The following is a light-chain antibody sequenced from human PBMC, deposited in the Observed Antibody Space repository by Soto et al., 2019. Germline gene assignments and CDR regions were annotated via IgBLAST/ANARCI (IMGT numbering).Light chain of an antibody. CDR2: SAS. CDR3: QQYNSWPLT. V-gene: IGKV3-15*01. Sequence: EIVMTQSPATLSVSPGERATLSCRASQSVTPNLDWYQQIPGQAPRLLIYSASTRATGVPARFSASESGTDFTLSISSLQSEDFAVYYCQQYNSWPLTFGGGTKVEIK. CDR1: QSVTPN. J-gene: IGKJ4*01.